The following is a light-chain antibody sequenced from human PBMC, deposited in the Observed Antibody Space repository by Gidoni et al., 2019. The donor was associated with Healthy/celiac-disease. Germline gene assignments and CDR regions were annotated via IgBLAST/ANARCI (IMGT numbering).Light chain of an antibody. J-gene: IGKJ3*01. Sequence: DIQLTQSPSSLSASVGDRVTITCLASQSISSYLNWYKQKPGKAPKLLIYAASSLQSGVPSRFSGSGSGTDFTLTISSLQPEDFATYYCQQSYSTPQITFGPGTKVDIK. CDR1: QSISSY. V-gene: IGKV1-39*01. CDR2: AAS. CDR3: QQSYSTPQIT.